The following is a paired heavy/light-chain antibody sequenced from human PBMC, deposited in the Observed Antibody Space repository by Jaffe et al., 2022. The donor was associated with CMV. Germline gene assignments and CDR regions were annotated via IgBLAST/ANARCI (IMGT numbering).Light chain of an antibody. CDR1: SSDVGAYNY. J-gene: IGLJ3*02. CDR3: CSYAGSNTWV. Sequence: QSALTQPRSVSGSPGQSVTISCTGTSSDVGAYNYVSWYQQHPGTAPKLMIFDVTKRPSGVPDRFSASKSGNTASLTISGLQAEDEADYYCCSYAGSNTWVFGGGTKLTVL. V-gene: IGLV2-11*01. CDR2: DVT.
Heavy chain of an antibody. J-gene: IGHJ4*02. CDR3: ARHTNHRVVERSEY. D-gene: IGHD2-2*01. V-gene: IGHV4-39*01. CDR2: FFYSGST. CDR1: GGSVSSYY. Sequence: QLQLQESGPGLVKPLETLSLTCTVSGGSVSSYYWGWIRQPPGKGLEWIGSFFYSGSTYYNPSLRSRVTISVDTSQNQFSLRLNSVTAADTAVYYCARHTNHRVVERSEYWGQGTLVTVSS.